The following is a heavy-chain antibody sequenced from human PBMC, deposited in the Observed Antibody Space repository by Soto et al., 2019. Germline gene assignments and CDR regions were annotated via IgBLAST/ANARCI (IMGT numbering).Heavy chain of an antibody. J-gene: IGHJ5*02. V-gene: IGHV4-31*03. Sequence: QVQLQESGPGLVKPSQTLSLTCTVSGGSISYGGYYWSWIRQHPGKGLEWIGHIFHSGGIHFNPSLTGRVTISADTSKNQISLNLRSVIAADTAVYFCARGGAEDNYFDPWGQGTLVTVSS. CDR2: IFHSGGI. CDR1: GGSISYGGYY. CDR3: ARGGAEDNYFDP.